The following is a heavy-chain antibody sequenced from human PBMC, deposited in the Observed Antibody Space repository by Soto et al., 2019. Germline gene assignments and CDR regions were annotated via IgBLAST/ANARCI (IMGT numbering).Heavy chain of an antibody. CDR1: GYTFSTYD. D-gene: IGHD3-22*01. V-gene: IGHV1-8*01. Sequence: GDSVKVSCKTSGYTFSTYDINWVRQASGQGLEWLGWMNPGSGDTGYGRKFLGRVTLTRNTSTGTAYMELTSLRSDDSAIYYCARGRMGAEQFSNPRAYSYALDPWGQGTLVTVSS. J-gene: IGHJ5*02. CDR3: ARGRMGAEQFSNPRAYSYALDP. CDR2: MNPGSGDT.